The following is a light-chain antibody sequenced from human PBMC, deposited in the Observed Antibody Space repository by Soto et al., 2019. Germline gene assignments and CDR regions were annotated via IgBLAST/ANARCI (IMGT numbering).Light chain of an antibody. CDR3: QQYGRT. CDR1: QSVSSSY. V-gene: IGKV3-20*01. J-gene: IGKJ1*01. Sequence: EIVLTQSPATLSLSPGERATLSCRASQSVSSSYLAWYQQKPGQAPRLLIYGASSRATGIPDRFSGSGSGTDFTLTISRLEPEDFAGYYCQQYGRTFGQGTKVDIK. CDR2: GAS.